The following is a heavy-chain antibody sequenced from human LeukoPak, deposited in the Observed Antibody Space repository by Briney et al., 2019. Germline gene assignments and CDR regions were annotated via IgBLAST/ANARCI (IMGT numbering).Heavy chain of an antibody. CDR2: IYHSGST. CDR1: GYSISSGYY. CDR3: ARHTKRVGNWFDP. Sequence: PSETLSLTCAVSGYSISSGYYWGWIRQPPGKGLEWIGSIYHSGSTYYNPSLKSRLTISVDTSKNQFSLKLSSVTAADTAVYYCARHTKRVGNWFDPWGQGTLVTVSS. V-gene: IGHV4-38-2*01. D-gene: IGHD1-26*01. J-gene: IGHJ5*02.